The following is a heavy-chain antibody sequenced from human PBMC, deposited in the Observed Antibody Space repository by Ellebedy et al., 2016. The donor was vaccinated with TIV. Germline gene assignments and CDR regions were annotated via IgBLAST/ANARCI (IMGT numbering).Heavy chain of an antibody. D-gene: IGHD2-15*01. J-gene: IGHJ5*02. CDR3: ARDLATLDP. V-gene: IGHV3-74*01. CDR2: ISADGTSS. Sequence: PGGSLRLSCAASGFTFSRFWMHWVRQAPGKGLVWVSRISADGTSSNYADSVEGRFTISRDNAKNTLYLEMNSLRVEDTAVYYCARDLATLDPWGQGTLVTVSS. CDR1: GFTFSRFW.